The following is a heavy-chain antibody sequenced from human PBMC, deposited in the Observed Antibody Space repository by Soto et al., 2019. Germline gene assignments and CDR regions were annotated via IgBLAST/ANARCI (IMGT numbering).Heavy chain of an antibody. CDR1: RVAFSKFI. J-gene: IGHJ6*02. Sequence: QAQLEQSGGEVKKPGSSVKVSCKASRVAFSKFIVTWVRRAPGLGLEWVGGIIPIFGTANYAQKFQGRVTITADESTSTSYMEVNNLRSEDTAVYYWAKVRYSSPMGYYYGMDVWGQGTTVTVSS. D-gene: IGHD6-19*01. CDR3: AKVRYSSPMGYYYGMDV. CDR2: IIPIFGTA. V-gene: IGHV1-69*01.